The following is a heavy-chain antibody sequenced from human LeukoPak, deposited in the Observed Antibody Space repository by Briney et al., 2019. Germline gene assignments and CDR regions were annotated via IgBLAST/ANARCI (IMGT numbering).Heavy chain of an antibody. CDR3: ARCTTASSGWCNWLDP. J-gene: IGHJ5*02. V-gene: IGHV3-53*01. D-gene: IGHD3-22*01. Sequence: GGSLRLSCTVSGFTVSSDSMSWVRQAPGKGLAWVASVKSDGAGTHYADSVKGRFTISRDNSKNILYLQMNSLRAEDTAIYYCARCTTASSGWCNWLDPWGQGTLVTVSS. CDR2: VKSDGAGT. CDR1: GFTVSSDS.